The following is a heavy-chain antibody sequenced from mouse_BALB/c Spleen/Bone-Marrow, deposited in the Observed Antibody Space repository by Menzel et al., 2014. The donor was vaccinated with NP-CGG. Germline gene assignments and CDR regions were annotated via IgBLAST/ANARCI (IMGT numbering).Heavy chain of an antibody. D-gene: IGHD1-2*01. Sequence: EVMLVESGGGLVRPGGSLKLSCAASGFAFSSYDMSWVRQTPEKRLEWVAYISSGGDSTYYPDTVKGRFTISRDNAKNTLYLQMSSLKSEDTAMYYCARQGYGYVDFDVWGAGTTVTVSS. CDR3: ARQGYGYVDFDV. CDR2: ISSGGDST. V-gene: IGHV5-12-1*01. J-gene: IGHJ1*01. CDR1: GFAFSSYD.